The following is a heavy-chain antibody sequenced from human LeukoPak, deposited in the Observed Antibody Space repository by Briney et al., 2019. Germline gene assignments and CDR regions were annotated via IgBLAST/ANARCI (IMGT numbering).Heavy chain of an antibody. Sequence: GGSLRLSCAASGFTFTSYGMSWVRQAPGKGLEWVSGISGSGGSTYCADSVKGRFTISRDNSKNTLYLEMNSLRAEDTAVYYCARHLLWFGELSGGFDYWGQGTLVTVSS. CDR2: ISGSGGST. J-gene: IGHJ4*02. CDR1: GFTFTSYG. V-gene: IGHV3-23*01. CDR3: ARHLLWFGELSGGFDY. D-gene: IGHD3-10*01.